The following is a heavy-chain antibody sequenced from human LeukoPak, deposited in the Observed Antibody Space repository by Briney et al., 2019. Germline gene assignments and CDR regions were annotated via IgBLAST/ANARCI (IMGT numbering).Heavy chain of an antibody. J-gene: IGHJ5*02. D-gene: IGHD6-13*01. CDR1: GYTFTSYG. Sequence: ASVKVSCKASGYTFTSYGISWVRQAPGQGLEWMGWISAYNGNTNYAQKLQGRVTITRNTSISTAYMELSSLRSEDTAVYYCAYSSSPFNWFDPWGQGTLVTVSS. CDR3: AYSSSPFNWFDP. CDR2: ISAYNGNT. V-gene: IGHV1-18*01.